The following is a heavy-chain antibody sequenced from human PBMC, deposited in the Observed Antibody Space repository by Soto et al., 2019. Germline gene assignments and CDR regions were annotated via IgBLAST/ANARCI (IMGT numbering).Heavy chain of an antibody. Sequence: QLQLQESGPGLVKPSETLSLTCTVSGSSISSSSYYWGWIRQPPGKGLEWIGSIYYSGSTYYNPSLKSRVTISVDTSKNQFSLKLSSVTAADTAVYYCASIAVADPYGVYYYYGMDVWGQGTTVTVSS. J-gene: IGHJ6*02. V-gene: IGHV4-39*01. CDR2: IYYSGST. CDR1: GSSISSSSYY. CDR3: ASIAVADPYGVYYYYGMDV. D-gene: IGHD6-19*01.